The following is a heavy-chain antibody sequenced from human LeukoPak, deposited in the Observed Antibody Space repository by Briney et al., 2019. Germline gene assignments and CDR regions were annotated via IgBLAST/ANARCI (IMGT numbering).Heavy chain of an antibody. D-gene: IGHD3-3*01. CDR2: ITSSSSYI. CDR1: GFTFSSYN. CDR3: AKSQYYDFWSGYCMPDY. Sequence: GGSQRLSCAASGFTFSSYNMNWVRQAPGKGPEWVSSITSSSSYIYYADSVKGRFTISRDNSKNTLYLQMNSLRAEDTAVYYCAKSQYYDFWSGYCMPDYWGQGTLVTVSS. V-gene: IGHV3-21*04. J-gene: IGHJ4*02.